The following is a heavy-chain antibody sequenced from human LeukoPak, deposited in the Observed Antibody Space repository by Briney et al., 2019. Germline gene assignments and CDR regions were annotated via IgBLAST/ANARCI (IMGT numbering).Heavy chain of an antibody. Sequence: PSETLSHTCTVSGGSISSYYWSWIRQPPGKGLEWIGYIYYSGSTNYNPSLKSRVTISVDTSKNQFSLKLSSVTAADTAVYYCARQYSSSLHYYYYYGMDVWGQGTTVTVSS. CDR3: ARQYSSSLHYYYYYGMDV. CDR1: GGSISSYY. D-gene: IGHD6-6*01. CDR2: IYYSGST. J-gene: IGHJ6*02. V-gene: IGHV4-59*01.